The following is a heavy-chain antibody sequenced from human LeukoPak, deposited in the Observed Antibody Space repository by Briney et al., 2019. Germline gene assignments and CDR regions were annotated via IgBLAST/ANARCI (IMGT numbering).Heavy chain of an antibody. J-gene: IGHJ3*02. CDR3: ARELERDAFDI. CDR2: MNPNSGNT. V-gene: IGHV1-8*03. Sequence: GASVKVSCKASGYTITSYDINWVRQATGQGLEWMGWMNPNSGNTGYAQKFQGRVTITRNTSISTAYMELSSLRSEDTAVYYCARELERDAFDIWGQGTMVTVSS. CDR1: GYTITSYD. D-gene: IGHD1-1*01.